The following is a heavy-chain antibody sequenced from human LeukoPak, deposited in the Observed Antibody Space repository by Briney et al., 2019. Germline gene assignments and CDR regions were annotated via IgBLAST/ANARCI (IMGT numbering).Heavy chain of an antibody. V-gene: IGHV4-4*07. CDR3: ARVGRAQYSSSWYGLGNWFDP. J-gene: IGHJ5*02. CDR2: IYTSGST. D-gene: IGHD6-13*01. CDR1: GGSISSYY. Sequence: SETLSLTCTVSGGSISSYYWSWIRQPAGKGLEWIGRIYTSGSTNYNPFLKSRVTMSVDTSKNQFSLKLSSVTAADTAVYHCARVGRAQYSSSWYGLGNWFDPWGQGTLVTVSS.